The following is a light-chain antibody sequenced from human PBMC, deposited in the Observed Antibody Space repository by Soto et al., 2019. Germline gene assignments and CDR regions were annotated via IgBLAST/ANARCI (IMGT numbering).Light chain of an antibody. CDR1: EGIRSS. CDR3: QQFNNFPPT. CDR2: DAS. Sequence: AIQLTQSPSSLSASVGDTVTITCRASEGIRSSLAWYQQRPGTGPKLLIYDASTFDAGAPSSFSGSGSGTDFTLTSWSLHPEDFATPYCQQFNNFPPTFGPGTKVDFK. J-gene: IGKJ3*01. V-gene: IGKV1D-13*01.